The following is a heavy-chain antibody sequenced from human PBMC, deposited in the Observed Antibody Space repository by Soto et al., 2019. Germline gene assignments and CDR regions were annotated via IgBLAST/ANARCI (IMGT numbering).Heavy chain of an antibody. J-gene: IGHJ6*02. D-gene: IGHD5-12*01. CDR1: GFTVSSNY. CDR2: IYSGGST. V-gene: IGHV3-66*01. CDR3: ARDSSGDDYDYGDYYYGMDV. Sequence: EVQLVESGGGLAQPGGSLRLSCAASGFTVSSNYMSWVRQAPGKGLEWVSVIYSGGSTYYADSVKGRFTISRDNSKNTLYLQRNSLRTEVTAVYYCARDSSGDDYDYGDYYYGMDVWGQGTTVTVSS.